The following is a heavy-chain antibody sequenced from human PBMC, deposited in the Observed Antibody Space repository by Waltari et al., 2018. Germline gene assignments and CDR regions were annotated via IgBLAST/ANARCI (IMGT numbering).Heavy chain of an antibody. V-gene: IGHV3-30*01. CDR2: ISNDGTNK. J-gene: IGHJ4*02. CDR1: GFIFSNYA. CDR3: ARDSDSSGWYIDY. Sequence: QVQLVESGGGVVQPGRSLRLSCAASGFIFSNYAVHWVRQAPGKGLEWVTKISNDGTNKYYEDAVKGRFTISRDNSKNTLYLQMNSLRPDDTAVYFCARDSDSSGWYIDYWGQGTLVTVSS. D-gene: IGHD6-19*01.